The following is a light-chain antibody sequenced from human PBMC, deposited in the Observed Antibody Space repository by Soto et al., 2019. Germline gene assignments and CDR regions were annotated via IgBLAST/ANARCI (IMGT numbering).Light chain of an antibody. V-gene: IGLV1-51*01. J-gene: IGLJ2*01. CDR1: SSNIGNNY. CDR2: DND. Sequence: QSVLTQPPSVSAAPGQKVTISCSGSSSNIGNNYVSWYQHLPGTAPKLLIYDNDKRPSGIPDRFSGTKSGTSATLGITGLQTGDDADYYCGTWDSSLIAGVFGGGTRVTVL. CDR3: GTWDSSLIAGV.